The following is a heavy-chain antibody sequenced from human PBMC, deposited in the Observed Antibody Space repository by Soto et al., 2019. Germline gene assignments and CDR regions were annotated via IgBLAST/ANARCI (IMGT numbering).Heavy chain of an antibody. J-gene: IGHJ5*02. Sequence: KPSETLSLTCTVSGGSISSSSYYWGGIRHPPGKGLEWIGSLYYSGSTYYNPSLKSRVTISVDTSKNQFSLKLSSVTAADTAVYYCARDKGFLEWPSTFDPWGQGTLVTVSS. V-gene: IGHV4-39*07. CDR1: GGSISSSSYY. CDR2: LYYSGST. D-gene: IGHD3-3*01. CDR3: ARDKGFLEWPSTFDP.